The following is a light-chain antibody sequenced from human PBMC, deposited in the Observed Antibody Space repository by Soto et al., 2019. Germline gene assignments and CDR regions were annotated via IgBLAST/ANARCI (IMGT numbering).Light chain of an antibody. CDR1: QSIRNW. CDR3: QQYNAYSQAT. V-gene: IGKV1-5*03. Sequence: DIQMTQSPSALSASVGDRVTITCRASQSIRNWLAWYQQRPGEAPNLLISKASSLESGVPSRFSGSGFGTEFTLTISGLQPDDFATYYCQQYNAYSQATFGQGTKVDIK. CDR2: KAS. J-gene: IGKJ1*01.